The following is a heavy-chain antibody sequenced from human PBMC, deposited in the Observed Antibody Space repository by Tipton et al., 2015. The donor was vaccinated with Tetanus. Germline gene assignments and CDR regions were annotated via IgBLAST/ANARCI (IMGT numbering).Heavy chain of an antibody. Sequence: GLVKPSETLSLTCTVSGDSISSSEYYWGWIRQPPGEGLEWIASVYYDGSAYTNPSLKSRIAISIDTSGSQFSLKVHSVTAADTAFYYCTRHVVEAVPRWFDPWGQGTLVTVPS. CDR3: TRHVVEAVPRWFDP. CDR2: VYYDGSA. D-gene: IGHD2-2*01. J-gene: IGHJ5*02. CDR1: GDSISSSEYY. V-gene: IGHV4-39*01.